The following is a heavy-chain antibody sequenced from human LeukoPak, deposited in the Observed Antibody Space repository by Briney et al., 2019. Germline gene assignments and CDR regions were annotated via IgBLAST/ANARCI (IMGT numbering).Heavy chain of an antibody. D-gene: IGHD2-8*01. CDR2: INPNSGGT. J-gene: IGHJ6*03. CDR1: GYTFTGYY. Sequence: GASVKVSCKASGYTFTGYYMHWVRQAPGQGLEWMGWINPNSGGTNNAQKFQGRVTMTRDTSISTAYMELSRLRSDDTAVYYCARDGMVTYYYYMDVWGKGTTVTVSS. CDR3: ARDGMVTYYYYMDV. V-gene: IGHV1-2*02.